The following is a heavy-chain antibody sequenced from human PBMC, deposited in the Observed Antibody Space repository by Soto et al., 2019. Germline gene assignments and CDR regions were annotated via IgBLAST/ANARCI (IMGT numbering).Heavy chain of an antibody. CDR1: GHTFTDHP. J-gene: IGHJ4*02. CDR2: INPNGGVT. CDR3: ARDNSGSLDY. Sequence: ASVKVSCKASGHTFTDHPIDWVRQAPGQGLQWMGRINPNGGVTYYVQKFVGRVTMIRDTSISTAYMELSRLTSDDTAVYYCARDNSGSLDYWGQGPLVTVSP. D-gene: IGHD6-19*01. V-gene: IGHV1-2*02.